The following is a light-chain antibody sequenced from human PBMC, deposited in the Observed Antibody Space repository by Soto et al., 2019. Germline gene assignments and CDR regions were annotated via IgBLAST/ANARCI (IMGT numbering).Light chain of an antibody. CDR3: SSYTSSRIDYV. J-gene: IGLJ1*01. V-gene: IGLV1-44*01. Sequence: QSVLTQPPSASETPGQRVTISCSGSSSNIGSNTVNWYQQFPGTAPKLLIYNTNQRPSGVPDRFSGSKSGTSASLAISGLQSEDEADYYCSSYTSSRIDYVFGTGTKLTVL. CDR1: SSNIGSNT. CDR2: NTN.